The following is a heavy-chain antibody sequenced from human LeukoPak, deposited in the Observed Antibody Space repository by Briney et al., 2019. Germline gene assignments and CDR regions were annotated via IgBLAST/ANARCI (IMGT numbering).Heavy chain of an antibody. D-gene: IGHD5-24*01. CDR3: ARHSGDGYNRGYYFDY. CDR1: GGSFSGYY. Sequence: PSETLSLTCAVYGGSFSGYYWSWIRQPPGKGLEWIGEINHSGSTYYNPSLKSRVTISVDTSKNQFSLKLSSVTAADTAVYYCARHSGDGYNRGYYFDYWGQGTLVTVSS. CDR2: INHSGST. J-gene: IGHJ4*02. V-gene: IGHV4-34*01.